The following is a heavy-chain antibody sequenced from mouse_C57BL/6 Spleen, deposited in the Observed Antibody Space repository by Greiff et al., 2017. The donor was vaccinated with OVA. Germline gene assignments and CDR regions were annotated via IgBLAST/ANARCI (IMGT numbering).Heavy chain of an antibody. CDR2: INPNNGGS. D-gene: IGHD2-1*01. Sequence: EVHLVESGPELVKPGASVKMSCKASGYTFTDYNMHWVKQSHGKSLEWIGYINPNNGGSSYNQKFKGKATLTVNKSSSTAYMELRSLTSEDSAVYYCARDLWYRRMDYWGQGTSVTVSS. CDR1: GYTFTDYN. CDR3: ARDLWYRRMDY. J-gene: IGHJ4*01. V-gene: IGHV1-22*01.